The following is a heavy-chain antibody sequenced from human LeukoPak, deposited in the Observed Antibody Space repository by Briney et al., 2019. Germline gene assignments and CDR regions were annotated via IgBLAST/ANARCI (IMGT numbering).Heavy chain of an antibody. CDR1: GGTFSSYT. V-gene: IGHV1-69*02. CDR3: ARPAVVVPAAIQRGYYYGMDV. CDR2: IIPILGIA. Sequence: SVKVSCKASGGTFSSYTISWVRQAPGQGLEWMGRIIPILGIANYAQKFQGRVTITADKSTSTAYVELSSLRSEDTAVYYCARPAVVVPAAIQRGYYYGMDVWGQGTTVTVSS. J-gene: IGHJ6*02. D-gene: IGHD2-2*02.